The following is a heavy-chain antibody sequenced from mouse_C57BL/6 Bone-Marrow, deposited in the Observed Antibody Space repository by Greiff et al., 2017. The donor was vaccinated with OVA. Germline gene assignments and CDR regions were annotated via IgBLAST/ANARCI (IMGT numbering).Heavy chain of an antibody. J-gene: IGHJ3*01. CDR1: GYTFTGYW. V-gene: IGHV1-9*01. CDR3: ARNSWVAY. CDR2: ILPGSGST. Sequence: VKLQQSGAELMKPGASVKLSCKATGYTFTGYWIEWVKQRPGHGLEWIGEILPGSGSTNYNVKFKGKATFTADTSSNTAYMQLSSLTTEDSAIYYCARNSWVAYWGQGTVVTVSA.